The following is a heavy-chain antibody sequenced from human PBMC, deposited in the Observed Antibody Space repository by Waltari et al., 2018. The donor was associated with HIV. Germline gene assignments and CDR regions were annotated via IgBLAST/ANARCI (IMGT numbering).Heavy chain of an antibody. CDR1: GFTFRRYW. CDR3: ATGTADY. Sequence: EVQLVESGGGLVQPGGSLRLSCAASGFTFRRYWMSWVRQAPGKGLQWVADIKQDGSEKYYVDSMKGRFTISRDNAKNSLYLQMNSLRAEDTAVYYCATGTADYRGQGTLVIVSS. D-gene: IGHD6-13*01. CDR2: IKQDGSEK. V-gene: IGHV3-7*01. J-gene: IGHJ4*02.